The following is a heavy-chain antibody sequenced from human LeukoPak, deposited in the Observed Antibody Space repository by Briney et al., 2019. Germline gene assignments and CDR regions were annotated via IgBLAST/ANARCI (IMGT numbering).Heavy chain of an antibody. J-gene: IGHJ3*02. Sequence: GESLKISCEGSGYNFGTRWVAWVRQMPGKGLEWMGIIYPDDSDARYSPSFQGQVTISADKSISTAYLQWSSLKASDTAMYYCARRGGLVDAFDIWGQGTMVTVSS. CDR1: GYNFGTRW. V-gene: IGHV5-51*01. D-gene: IGHD6-19*01. CDR2: IYPDDSDA. CDR3: ARRGGLVDAFDI.